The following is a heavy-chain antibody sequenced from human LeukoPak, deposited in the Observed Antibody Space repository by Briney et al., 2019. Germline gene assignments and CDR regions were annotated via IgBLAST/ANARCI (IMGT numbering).Heavy chain of an antibody. J-gene: IGHJ4*02. CDR3: ATEGGSYSTYVLGY. V-gene: IGHV1-24*01. Sequence: ASVKVSCKVSGYTLTELSMHWVRQAPGKGLEWMGGFDPEDGEKIYAQKFQGRVTMTEDTSTDTAYMELSSLRSEDTAVYYCATEGGSYSTYVLGYWGQGTLVTVSS. CDR1: GYTLTELS. CDR2: FDPEDGEK. D-gene: IGHD1-26*01.